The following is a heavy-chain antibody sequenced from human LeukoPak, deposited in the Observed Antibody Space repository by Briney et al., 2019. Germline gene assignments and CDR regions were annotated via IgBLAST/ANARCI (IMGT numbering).Heavy chain of an antibody. J-gene: IGHJ3*02. D-gene: IGHD2-2*01. V-gene: IGHV3-48*01. CDR3: LGYCSRTSCLDAFDI. Sequence: PGGSLRLSCAASGFTFSSYRFNWVRQAPGKGLEWVSYISSDNKTTYYADSVKGRFTISRDNSKNTLYLQMNSLRAEDTAVYYPLGYCSRTSCLDAFDIWGQGTMVTVSS. CDR1: GFTFSSYR. CDR2: ISSDNKTT.